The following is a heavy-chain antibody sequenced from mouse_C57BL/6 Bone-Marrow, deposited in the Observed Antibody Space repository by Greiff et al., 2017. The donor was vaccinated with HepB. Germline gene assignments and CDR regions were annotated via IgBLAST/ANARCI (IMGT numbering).Heavy chain of an antibody. D-gene: IGHD2-4*01. CDR2: ISDGGSYT. J-gene: IGHJ4*01. Sequence: DVMLVESGGGLVKPGGSLKLSCAASGFTFSSYAMSWVRQTPEKRLEWVATISDGGSYTYYPDNVKGRFTISRDNAKNNLYLQMSHLKSEDTAMYYCARGPMITTRYYAMDYWGQGTSVTVSS. V-gene: IGHV5-4*03. CDR3: ARGPMITTRYYAMDY. CDR1: GFTFSSYA.